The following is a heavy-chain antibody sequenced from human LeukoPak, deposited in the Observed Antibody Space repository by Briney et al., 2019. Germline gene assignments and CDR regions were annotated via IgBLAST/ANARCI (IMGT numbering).Heavy chain of an antibody. CDR3: AKGGYDYVEVGYFDY. D-gene: IGHD5-12*01. J-gene: IGHJ4*02. Sequence: PGGSLRLSCAASGFTFGNYAMSWVRQTPGKGLEWASHVIGSVPSTFYAESVKGRFTISRDNSKNTLYLQMNSLRADDTAVYYCAKGGYDYVEVGYFDYWGQGVLVTVSS. CDR1: GFTFGNYA. CDR2: VIGSVPST. V-gene: IGHV3-23*01.